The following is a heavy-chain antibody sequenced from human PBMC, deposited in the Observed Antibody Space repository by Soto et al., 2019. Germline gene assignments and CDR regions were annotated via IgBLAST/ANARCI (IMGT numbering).Heavy chain of an antibody. D-gene: IGHD1-26*01. CDR2: IIPIFGTA. CDR1: GGTFSSYA. Sequence: ASVKVSCKASGGTFSSYAISWVRQAPGQGLEWMGGIIPIFGTANYAQKFQGRVTITADKSTSTAYMELSSLRSEDTVVYYCATGLNSGSYQVIDYWGQGTLVTVSS. J-gene: IGHJ4*02. V-gene: IGHV1-69*06. CDR3: ATGLNSGSYQVIDY.